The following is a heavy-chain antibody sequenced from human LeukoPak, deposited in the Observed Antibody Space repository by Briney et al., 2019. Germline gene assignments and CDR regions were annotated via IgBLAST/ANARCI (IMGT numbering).Heavy chain of an antibody. CDR2: IYTSGST. Sequence: SETLSLTCTVSGGSISSYYWSWIRQPAGKGLEWIGRIYTSGSTNYNPSLKSRVTMSVDTSKNQFSLKLSSVTAADTAVYYCARAAGEYDFWSGGRPNAFDIWGQGTMVTVSS. V-gene: IGHV4-4*07. J-gene: IGHJ3*02. D-gene: IGHD3-3*01. CDR3: ARAAGEYDFWSGGRPNAFDI. CDR1: GGSISSYY.